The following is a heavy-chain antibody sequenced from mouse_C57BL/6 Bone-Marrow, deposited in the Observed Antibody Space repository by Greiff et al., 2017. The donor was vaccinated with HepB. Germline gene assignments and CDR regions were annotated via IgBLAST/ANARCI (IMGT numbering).Heavy chain of an antibody. CDR2: IYPGNSDT. Sequence: EVQLQQSGTVLARPGASVKMSCKTSGYTFTSYWMHWVKQRPGQGLEWIGAIYPGNSDTSYNQKFKGKAKLTAVTSASTAYMELSSLTNEDSAVYYCTQLLLRSEVYWGQGTLVTVSA. CDR1: GYTFTSYW. J-gene: IGHJ3*01. CDR3: TQLLLRSEVY. D-gene: IGHD1-1*01. V-gene: IGHV1-5*01.